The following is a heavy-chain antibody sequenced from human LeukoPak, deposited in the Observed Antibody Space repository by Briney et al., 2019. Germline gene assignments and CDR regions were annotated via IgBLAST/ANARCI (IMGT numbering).Heavy chain of an antibody. J-gene: IGHJ4*02. V-gene: IGHV3-23*01. CDR2: ISGSGDST. D-gene: IGHD2-8*01. Sequence: GASLRLSCAASGFLFKRSAMPWVRQAPGKGLEWVSAISGSGDSTYYYADSVTRRFTISRDNSNNMLYLQMNSLRAENTAVYYSAKVSGYCTNWVCFSYCWGQGTLVTVCS. CDR1: GFLFKRSA. CDR3: AKVSGYCTNWVCFSYC.